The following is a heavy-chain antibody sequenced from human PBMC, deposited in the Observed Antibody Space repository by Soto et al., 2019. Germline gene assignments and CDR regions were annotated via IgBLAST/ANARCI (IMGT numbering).Heavy chain of an antibody. CDR1: GFSFSSFW. CDR2: ISPDGGEK. Sequence: GGSLRLSCAASGFSFSSFWMDWVRQAPGKGLEGVANISPDGGEKHYVDSVKGRFTISRDNAKNSLYLQMSSLTAEDSALYYCSRSLNSWGQGTQVTVSS. CDR3: SRSLNS. V-gene: IGHV3-7*01. J-gene: IGHJ5*02.